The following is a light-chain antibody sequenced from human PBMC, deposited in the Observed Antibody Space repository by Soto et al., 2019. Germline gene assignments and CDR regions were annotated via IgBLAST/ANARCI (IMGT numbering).Light chain of an antibody. CDR3: ASWDDSLDVVV. CDR2: RNT. V-gene: IGLV1-44*01. CDR1: TSNIGSDT. Sequence: QSVLTQPPSASGTPGQRVTISCSGSTSNIGSDTVNWYQQLPGTAPKLLIYRNTQGPSGVPDRFSGSKSGASASLAISGLQSEDEADYYCASWDDSLDVVVFGGGTKLTVL. J-gene: IGLJ2*01.